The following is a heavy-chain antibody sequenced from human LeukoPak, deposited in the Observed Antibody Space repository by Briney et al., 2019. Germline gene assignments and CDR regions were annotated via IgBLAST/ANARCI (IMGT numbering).Heavy chain of an antibody. CDR1: GYTFTRYY. Sequence: GASVKVSCKASGYTFTRYYLHWVRQAPGQGLEWMGIIDPSGDSTSYAQKFQGRVTMTRDTSISTAYMELSRLRSDDTAVYYCARLGGRMTTVTDVDYWGQGTLVTVSS. CDR3: ARLGGRMTTVTDVDY. D-gene: IGHD4-17*01. V-gene: IGHV1-46*01. CDR2: IDPSGDST. J-gene: IGHJ4*02.